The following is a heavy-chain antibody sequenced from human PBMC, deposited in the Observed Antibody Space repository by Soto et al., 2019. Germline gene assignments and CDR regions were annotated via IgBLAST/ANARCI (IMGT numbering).Heavy chain of an antibody. CDR2: IFWNDDK. J-gene: IGHJ4*02. CDR1: GFSLSASGVG. Sequence: QITLKESGPSLVKPTQTLTLTCTFFGFSLSASGVGVAWIRQPPGKALEWLALIFWNDDKFYTSSLRNRLTITKDTPKNQVILTLTNMEPQDAVTYYCAQTVLGPAAHQIDSWGPGTLVTVSS. V-gene: IGHV2-5*01. D-gene: IGHD6-6*01. CDR3: AQTVLGPAAHQIDS.